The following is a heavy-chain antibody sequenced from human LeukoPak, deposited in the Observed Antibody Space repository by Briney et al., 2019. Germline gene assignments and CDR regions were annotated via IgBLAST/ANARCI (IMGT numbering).Heavy chain of an antibody. Sequence: GGSLRLSCAASGFTFSSYAMHWVRQAPGKGLEWVAVISYDGSNKYYADSVKGRFTISRDNSKNTLYLQMNSLRAEDTAVYYCARVSDYYDSSGNYFDYWGQGTLVTVS. CDR2: ISYDGSNK. CDR3: ARVSDYYDSSGNYFDY. D-gene: IGHD3-22*01. J-gene: IGHJ4*02. V-gene: IGHV3-30-3*01. CDR1: GFTFSSYA.